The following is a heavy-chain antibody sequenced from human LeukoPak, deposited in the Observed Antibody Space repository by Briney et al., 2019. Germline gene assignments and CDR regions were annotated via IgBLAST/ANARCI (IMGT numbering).Heavy chain of an antibody. V-gene: IGHV1-18*01. CDR1: GYTFTSYG. CDR2: ISAYNGNT. D-gene: IGHD3-10*01. Sequence: GASVKVSCKASGYTFTSYGISWVRQAPGQGLEWMGWISAYNGNTNYAQKLQGRVTMTTDTSTSTAYMELRSLRSDDTAVYYCASAHYYGSGSYYSPDYYYYMDVWGKGTTVTVSS. CDR3: ASAHYYGSGSYYSPDYYYYMDV. J-gene: IGHJ6*03.